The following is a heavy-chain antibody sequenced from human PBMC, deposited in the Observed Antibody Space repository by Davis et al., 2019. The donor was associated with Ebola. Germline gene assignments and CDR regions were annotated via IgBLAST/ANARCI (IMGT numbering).Heavy chain of an antibody. J-gene: IGHJ2*01. CDR1: GFIVSDKY. CDR3: ARHVNGDFWYFDL. V-gene: IGHV3-53*01. Sequence: GESLKISCAASGFIVSDKYMSWVRQAPGKGPEWVSVIYRDERTYYANSVRGRFTISRDNSKNTVYLQMNSLRVEDTAMYYCARHVNGDFWYFDLWGRGTRVTVSS. CDR2: IYRDERT. D-gene: IGHD4-17*01.